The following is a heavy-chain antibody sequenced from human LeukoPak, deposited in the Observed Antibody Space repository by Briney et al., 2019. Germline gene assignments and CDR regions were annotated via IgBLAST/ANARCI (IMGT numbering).Heavy chain of an antibody. V-gene: IGHV3-30*02. CDR1: GFTFSSYG. CDR3: AKDSDYYGSGSYTFPDY. Sequence: GGSLRLSCAASGFTFSSYGMHWVRQAPGKGLEWVAFIRYDGSNKYYADSVKGRFTISRDNSKNTLYLQMNSLRAEDTAVYYCAKDSDYYGSGSYTFPDYWGQGTLVTVSS. D-gene: IGHD3-10*01. J-gene: IGHJ4*02. CDR2: IRYDGSNK.